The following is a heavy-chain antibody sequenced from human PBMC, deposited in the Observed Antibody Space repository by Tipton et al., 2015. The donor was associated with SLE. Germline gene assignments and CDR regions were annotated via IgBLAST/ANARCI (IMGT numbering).Heavy chain of an antibody. CDR1: GGSFSAYY. V-gene: IGHV4-34*01. D-gene: IGHD3-16*01. Sequence: GLVKPSETLSLTCAVYGGSFSAYYWTWIRQPPGKGLEWIGEINHRGSTNYSPSLKGRITISVDTSKNQFSLKLSSVTAAGTAVYYCAREEGRGDAFDIWGQGTMVTVSS. CDR2: INHRGST. J-gene: IGHJ3*02. CDR3: AREEGRGDAFDI.